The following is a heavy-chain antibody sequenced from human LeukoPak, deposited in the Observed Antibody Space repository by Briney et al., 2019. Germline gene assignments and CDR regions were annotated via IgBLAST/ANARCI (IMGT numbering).Heavy chain of an antibody. CDR2: ISYDGSDK. D-gene: IGHD6-19*01. CDR1: GFTFSSYG. J-gene: IGHJ4*02. V-gene: IGHV3-30*18. Sequence: PGRSLRLSCAASGFTFSSYGMHWVRQAPGKGLEWVALISYDGSDKYYADSVKGRFTISRDNSKNTLYLQMNSLRAEDTAVYYCAKDGSGLDYWGQGTLVTVSS. CDR3: AKDGSGLDY.